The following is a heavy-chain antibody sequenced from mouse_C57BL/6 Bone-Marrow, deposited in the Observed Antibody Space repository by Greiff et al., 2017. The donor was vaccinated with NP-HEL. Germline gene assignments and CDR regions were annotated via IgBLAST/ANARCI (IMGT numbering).Heavy chain of an antibody. CDR2: IYPGDGDT. CDR3: AREGGLWFAY. Sequence: VQLQQSGPELVKPGASVKISCKASGYAFSSSWMNWVKQRPGKGLEWIGRIYPGDGDTNYNGKFKGKATLTADKSASTAYMQLSSLTSEDSAVYFCAREGGLWFAYWGQGTLVTVSA. D-gene: IGHD2-13*01. V-gene: IGHV1-82*01. J-gene: IGHJ3*01. CDR1: GYAFSSSW.